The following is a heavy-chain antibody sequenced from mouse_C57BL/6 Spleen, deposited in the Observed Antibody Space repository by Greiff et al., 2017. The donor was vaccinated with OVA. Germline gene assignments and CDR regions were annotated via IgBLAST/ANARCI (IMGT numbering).Heavy chain of an antibody. CDR2: IWRGGST. CDR3: AKRGDYDEDYYAMDY. D-gene: IGHD2-4*01. V-gene: IGHV2-5*01. J-gene: IGHJ4*01. Sequence: QVQLKESGPGLVQPSQSLSITCTVSGFSLTSYGVHWVRQSPGKGLEWLGVIWRGGSTDYNAAFMSRLSITKDNSKSQVFFKMNSLQADDTAIYYCAKRGDYDEDYYAMDYWGQGTSVTVSS. CDR1: GFSLTSYG.